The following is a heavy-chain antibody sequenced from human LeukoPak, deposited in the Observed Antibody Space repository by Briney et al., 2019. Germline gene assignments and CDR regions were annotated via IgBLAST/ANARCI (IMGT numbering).Heavy chain of an antibody. CDR3: AKSPPRDILTGYYFYFGD. D-gene: IGHD3-9*01. V-gene: IGHV3-30*18. CDR1: GFTFSSYG. J-gene: IGHJ4*02. CDR2: ISYDGSNK. Sequence: GSLRLSCAASGFTFSSYGMHWVRQAPGKGLEWVAVISYDGSNKYYADSVKGRFTISRDTSQNTLYFHMNSLGVEDTALYYCAKSPPRDILTGYYFYFGDWGQGALVTVSS.